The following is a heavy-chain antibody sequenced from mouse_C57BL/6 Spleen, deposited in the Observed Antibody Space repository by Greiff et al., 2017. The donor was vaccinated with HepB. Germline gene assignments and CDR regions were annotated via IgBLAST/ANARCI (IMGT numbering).Heavy chain of an antibody. CDR1: GYTFTSYW. J-gene: IGHJ2*01. Sequence: VQLQQPGAELVKPGASVKLSCKASGYTFTSYWMHWVKQRPGQGLEWIGMIHPNSGSTNYNEKFKSKATLTVDKSSSTAYMQLSSLTSEDSAVYYCARKGYGYPYFDYWGQGTTLTVSS. D-gene: IGHD2-2*01. CDR2: IHPNSGST. V-gene: IGHV1-64*01. CDR3: ARKGYGYPYFDY.